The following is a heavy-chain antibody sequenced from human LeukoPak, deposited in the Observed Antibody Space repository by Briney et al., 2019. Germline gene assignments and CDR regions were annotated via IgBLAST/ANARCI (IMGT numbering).Heavy chain of an antibody. CDR2: SSGSDGRT. J-gene: IGHJ3*02. V-gene: IGHV3-23*01. D-gene: IGHD3-22*01. CDR3: ARNYYYDSRGGAFDI. Sequence: PGGSLRLSCEASGSTFTTYAMSWVRQAPGKGLEWVSASSGSDGRTYYADSVKGRFTISRDSFKNMLFLQMNSLRVEDTAVYYCARNYYYDSRGGAFDIWGQGTMVTVSS. CDR1: GSTFTTYA.